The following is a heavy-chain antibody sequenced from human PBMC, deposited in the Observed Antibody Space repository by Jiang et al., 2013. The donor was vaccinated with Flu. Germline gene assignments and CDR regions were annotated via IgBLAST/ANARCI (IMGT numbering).Heavy chain of an antibody. CDR3: ARDVLSSVVVDLFDY. CDR2: ISISSSTI. V-gene: IGHV3-48*02. Sequence: EVQLVESGGTLVQPGGSLRLSCAASGFTFSSYSMNWVRQAPGKGLEWVSYISISSSTIYYADSVKGRFTISRDNAKNSLYLQMNSLRDEDTAVYYCARDVLSSVVVDLFDYWGQGTLVTVSS. D-gene: IGHD2-15*01. CDR1: GFTFSSYS. J-gene: IGHJ4*02.